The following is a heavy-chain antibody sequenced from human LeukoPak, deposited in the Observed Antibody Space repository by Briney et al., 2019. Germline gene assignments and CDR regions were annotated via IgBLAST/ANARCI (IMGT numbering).Heavy chain of an antibody. D-gene: IGHD2-8*01. CDR1: GGSISSGDYY. Sequence: SETLSLTCTVSGGSISSGDYYWSWIRQPPGKGLEWIGYIYYSGSTNYSPSLRSRLTISVDTSKNQFSLKLSSVTAADTAVYYCARHYVFVYGGSSFDYWGQGTLVTVSS. V-gene: IGHV4-61*08. J-gene: IGHJ4*02. CDR2: IYYSGST. CDR3: ARHYVFVYGGSSFDY.